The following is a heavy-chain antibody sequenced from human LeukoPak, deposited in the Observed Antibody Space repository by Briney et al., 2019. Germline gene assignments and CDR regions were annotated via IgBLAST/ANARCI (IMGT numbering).Heavy chain of an antibody. D-gene: IGHD3-10*01. CDR2: IYYSGST. V-gene: IGHV4-39*01. J-gene: IGHJ1*01. Sequence: PSETLSLTCTVSGGSISSSSYYWGWIRQPPGKGLEWIGSIYYSGSTYYNPSLKSRVTISVDTSKNQFSLKLSSVTAADTAVYYCARLLSMLWLGESQSFWGQGTLVTVSS. CDR3: ARLLSMLWLGESQSF. CDR1: GGSISSSSYY.